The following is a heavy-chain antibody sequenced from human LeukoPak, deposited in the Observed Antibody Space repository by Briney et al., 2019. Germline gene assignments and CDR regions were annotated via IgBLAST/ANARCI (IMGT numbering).Heavy chain of an antibody. CDR1: GFTVSSNY. J-gene: IGHJ4*02. CDR3: ARLYYYGRAGDY. D-gene: IGHD3-10*01. V-gene: IGHV3-53*01. Sequence: GGSLRLSCAASGFTVSSNYMSWVRQAPGKGLEWVSVIYSGGSTYYADSVKGRFTISRDNSKNTLYLQMNILRAEDTAVYYCARLYYYGRAGDYWGQGTLVTVSS. CDR2: IYSGGST.